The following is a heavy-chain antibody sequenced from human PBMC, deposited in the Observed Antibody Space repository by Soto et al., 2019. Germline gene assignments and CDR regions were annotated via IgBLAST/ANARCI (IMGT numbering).Heavy chain of an antibody. J-gene: IGHJ5*02. CDR3: ARGIAPGQLDP. V-gene: IGHV1-3*01. Sequence: EASVKPSCKASGYTFASYDRSWVRQAPGQRLEWMGWINPDNGNTKSSQKFQDRVIITRDTSASTAYMDLSSLRSEDTAVYYCARGIAPGQLDPRGQATLVTVSS. CDR1: GYTFASYD. D-gene: IGHD2-15*01. CDR2: INPDNGNT.